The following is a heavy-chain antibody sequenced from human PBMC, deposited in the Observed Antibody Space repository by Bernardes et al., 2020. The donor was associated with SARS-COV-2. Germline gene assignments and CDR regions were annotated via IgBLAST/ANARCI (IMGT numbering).Heavy chain of an antibody. CDR2: IYYRGTT. J-gene: IGHJ2*01. CDR1: GASISSDY. CDR3: ARGRPYRTRSYDPYYYFDL. D-gene: IGHD2-2*01. Sequence: SETLSLTCSVSGASISSDYWTWIRHIPGKGLEWIGYIYYRGTTKYNPSFESRVTISVDRSNNRFSLELASVTSADTAVYYCARGRPYRTRSYDPYYYFDLWGRGTLVTVSS. V-gene: IGHV4-59*01.